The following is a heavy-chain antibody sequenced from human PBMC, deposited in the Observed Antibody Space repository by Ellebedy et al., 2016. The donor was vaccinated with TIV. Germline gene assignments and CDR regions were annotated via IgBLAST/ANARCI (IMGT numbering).Heavy chain of an antibody. J-gene: IGHJ4*02. CDR1: GFTFSSSW. V-gene: IGHV3-74*01. CDR2: INGDGSNI. CDR3: ARDPYNWNGPFDY. D-gene: IGHD1-20*01. Sequence: GESLKISCAASGFTFSSSWVHWVRQVPGKGLVWVARINGDGSNIGYADSVKGRFTLSRDNAKSTLYLQMNSLRAEDTAVYYCARDPYNWNGPFDYWGQGTLVTVSS.